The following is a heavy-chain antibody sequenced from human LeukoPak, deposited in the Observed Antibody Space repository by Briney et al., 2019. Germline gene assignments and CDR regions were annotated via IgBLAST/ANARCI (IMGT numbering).Heavy chain of an antibody. D-gene: IGHD6-13*01. CDR2: INPNSGDT. CDR3: AIIPGGSWAFDF. J-gene: IGHJ4*02. CDR1: EYTFSVYH. Sequence: ASVKVSCKASEYTFSVYHIHCVRLAPGQGLEWMAWINPNSGDTNYAQKFKGSITMTSDTSISTVYMEVNSLKFDDTAVYYCAIIPGGSWAFDFWGQGTLVTVSS. V-gene: IGHV1-2*02.